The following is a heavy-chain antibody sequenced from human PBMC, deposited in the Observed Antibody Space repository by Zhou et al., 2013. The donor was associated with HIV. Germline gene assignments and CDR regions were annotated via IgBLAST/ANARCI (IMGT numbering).Heavy chain of an antibody. J-gene: IGHJ3*02. V-gene: IGHV1-18*01. CDR2: ISPYNGKT. CDR1: DDTSFTSG. CDR3: STDVSARHGASDI. Sequence: QAHLEQSGPEVKGPGASVRVSCKTSDDTSFTSGINWVRQAPGQGLEWLGWISPYNGKTYYTQNLQGRLTVTTDSSTTIVYMDLKSLTTDDTAIYFCSTDVSARHGASDIWGQGTSLTVSS.